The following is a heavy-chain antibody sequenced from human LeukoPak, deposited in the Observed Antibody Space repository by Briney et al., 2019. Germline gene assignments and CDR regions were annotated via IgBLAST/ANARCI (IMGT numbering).Heavy chain of an antibody. D-gene: IGHD5-12*01. CDR1: GGSISSYY. Sequence: SETLSLTCTVSGGSISSYYWSWIRQPAGKGLEWIGRIYTSGSTNYNPSLKSRVTMSVDTSKNQFSLKLSSVTAADTAVYYCASIRWISRRVFDAFDIWSQGTMVTVSS. CDR2: IYTSGST. V-gene: IGHV4-4*07. J-gene: IGHJ3*02. CDR3: ASIRWISRRVFDAFDI.